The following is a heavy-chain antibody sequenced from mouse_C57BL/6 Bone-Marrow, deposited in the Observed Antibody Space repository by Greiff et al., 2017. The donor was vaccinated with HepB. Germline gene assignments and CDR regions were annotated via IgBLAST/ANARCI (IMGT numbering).Heavy chain of an antibody. D-gene: IGHD1-2*01. CDR3: ARHYYGYYAMDY. Sequence: VKLEESGAELARPGASVKLSCKASGYTFTSYGISWVKQRTGQGLEWIGEIYPRSGNTYYNEKFKGKATLTADKSSSTAYMELRSLTSEDSAVYFCARHYYGYYAMDYWGQGTSVTVSS. V-gene: IGHV1-81*01. CDR1: GYTFTSYG. J-gene: IGHJ4*01. CDR2: IYPRSGNT.